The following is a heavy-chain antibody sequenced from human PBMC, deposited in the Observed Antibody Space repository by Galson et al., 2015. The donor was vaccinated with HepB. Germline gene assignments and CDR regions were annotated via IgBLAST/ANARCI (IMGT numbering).Heavy chain of an antibody. J-gene: IGHJ6*02. D-gene: IGHD2-2*01. Sequence: LRLSCAASGFTFSSYAMSWVRQAPGKGLEWVSAISGSGGSTYYADSVKGRFTISRDNSKNTLYLQMNSLRAEDTAVYYCAKDGVGYCSSTSCRTYYYYGMDVWGQGTTVTVSS. CDR3: AKDGVGYCSSTSCRTYYYYGMDV. CDR2: ISGSGGST. CDR1: GFTFSSYA. V-gene: IGHV3-23*01.